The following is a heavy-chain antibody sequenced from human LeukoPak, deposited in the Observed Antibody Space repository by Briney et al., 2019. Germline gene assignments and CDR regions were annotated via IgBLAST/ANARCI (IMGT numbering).Heavy chain of an antibody. V-gene: IGHV1-69*04. CDR2: IIPILGIA. Sequence: ASVKVSCKASGGTFSSYAISWVRQAPGQGLEWMGRIIPILGIANYAQKFQGRVTITADKSTSTAYVELSSLRSEDTAVYYCARDYPRDYDFWSGLIGYWGQGTLVTVSS. J-gene: IGHJ4*02. D-gene: IGHD3-3*01. CDR1: GGTFSSYA. CDR3: ARDYPRDYDFWSGLIGY.